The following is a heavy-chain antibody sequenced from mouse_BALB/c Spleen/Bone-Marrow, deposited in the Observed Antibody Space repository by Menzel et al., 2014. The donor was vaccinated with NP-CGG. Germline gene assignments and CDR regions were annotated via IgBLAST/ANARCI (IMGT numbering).Heavy chain of an antibody. Sequence: VQLQQSGPGLVAPSQSLSITCTVSGFPLSSYGVHWVRQCPGKGLEWLGITWAGGGTNYNSALMSRLSISKDNSKSQVFLKMNSLQTDDTAMYYCARGDYGSTYWFAYWGQGTLVTVSA. J-gene: IGHJ3*01. CDR1: GFPLSSYG. CDR2: TWAGGGT. D-gene: IGHD1-1*01. CDR3: ARGDYGSTYWFAY. V-gene: IGHV2-9*02.